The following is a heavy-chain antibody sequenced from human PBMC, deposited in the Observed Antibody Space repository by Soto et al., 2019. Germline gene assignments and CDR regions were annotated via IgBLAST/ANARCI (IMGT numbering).Heavy chain of an antibody. Sequence: SVKGSCKASGGTFSSYAIIWVRQAPGQGLEWMGGIIPIFGTANYAQKFQGRVTITADESTSTAYMELSSLRSEDTAVYYCARGDIVVVPAAIDYYGMDVWGQGTTVTVSS. V-gene: IGHV1-69*13. J-gene: IGHJ6*02. CDR3: ARGDIVVVPAAIDYYGMDV. CDR1: GGTFSSYA. D-gene: IGHD2-2*01. CDR2: IIPIFGTA.